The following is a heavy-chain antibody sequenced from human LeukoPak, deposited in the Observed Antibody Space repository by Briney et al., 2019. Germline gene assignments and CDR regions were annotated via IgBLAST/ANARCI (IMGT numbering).Heavy chain of an antibody. CDR2: IYYSGST. Sequence: SETLSLTCTVSGGSISSYYWSWIRQPPGKGLEWIGYIYYSGSTNYNPSLKSRVTISVDTSKNQFSLKLSSVTAADTAVYYCARSSPYYDFWSGYVPRGAYDYWGQGTLVTVSS. J-gene: IGHJ4*02. V-gene: IGHV4-59*01. D-gene: IGHD3-3*01. CDR3: ARSSPYYDFWSGYVPRGAYDY. CDR1: GGSISSYY.